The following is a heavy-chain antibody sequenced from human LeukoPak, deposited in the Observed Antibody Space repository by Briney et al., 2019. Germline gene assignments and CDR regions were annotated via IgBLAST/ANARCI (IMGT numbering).Heavy chain of an antibody. J-gene: IGHJ4*02. CDR2: INHSGST. CDR1: GGSFSGYY. D-gene: IGHD6-6*01. CDR3: ARDGIIAARLVDY. Sequence: PSETLSLTCAVYGGSFSGYYWSWIRQPPAKGLEWIGEINHSGSTNYNPSLKSRVTISVDTSKNQFSLKLSSVTAADTAVYYCARDGIIAARLVDYWGQGTLVTVSS. V-gene: IGHV4-34*01.